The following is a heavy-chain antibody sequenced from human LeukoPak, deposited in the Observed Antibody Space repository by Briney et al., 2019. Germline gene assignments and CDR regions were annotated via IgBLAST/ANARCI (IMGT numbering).Heavy chain of an antibody. Sequence: ASVKVSCKASGYIFTSYFMHWVRQAPGQGLEWMGLINPSGGSTRYAQKFQGRVTMTRDMSTSTAYMELRSLRSDDTAVYYCARVAAVDYFDYWGQGTLVTVSS. CDR2: INPSGGST. CDR1: GYIFTSYF. J-gene: IGHJ4*02. V-gene: IGHV1-46*01. CDR3: ARVAAVDYFDY. D-gene: IGHD6-13*01.